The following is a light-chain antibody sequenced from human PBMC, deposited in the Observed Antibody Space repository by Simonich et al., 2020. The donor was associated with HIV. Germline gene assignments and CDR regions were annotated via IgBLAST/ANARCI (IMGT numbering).Light chain of an antibody. CDR1: RSISSY. Sequence: DIQLTHSPSSLSASVGDRVTITCRASRSISSYLNWYQQKPGKAPKLLIYAASSLQSGVPSRFSGSGSGTDFTLTISSLQPEDFATYYCQQTYSTPSWTFGQGTKVDIK. V-gene: IGKV1-39*01. CDR3: QQTYSTPSWT. CDR2: AAS. J-gene: IGKJ1*01.